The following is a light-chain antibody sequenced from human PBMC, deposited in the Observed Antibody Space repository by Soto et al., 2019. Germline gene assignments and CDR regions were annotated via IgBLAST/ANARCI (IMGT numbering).Light chain of an antibody. Sequence: ESVLTQAPGTLSLSPGERATLSCRASQSITSSYLAWYQQKPGQAPRLLISGTISRATGIPDRFSGSGSGTDFTLTISRLEPEDFAVYYCQQYGSPLWTFGQGTKVDIK. CDR2: GTI. CDR3: QQYGSPLWT. V-gene: IGKV3-20*01. J-gene: IGKJ1*01. CDR1: QSITSSY.